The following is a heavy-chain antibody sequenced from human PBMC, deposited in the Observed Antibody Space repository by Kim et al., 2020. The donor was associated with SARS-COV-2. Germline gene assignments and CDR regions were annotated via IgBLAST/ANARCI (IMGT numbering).Heavy chain of an antibody. J-gene: IGHJ6*01. CDR2: IYYSGTT. V-gene: IGHV4-39*01. CDR3: ARSESYYDSGGYYY. CDR1: GGSISSRSYY. Sequence: SETLSLTCSISGGSISSRSYYWGWIRQPPGKGLEWIGRIYYSGTTYYSPSLKSRVTIFIDTSKNQFSLKLSSVTAADTAVYYCARSESYYDSGGYYY. D-gene: IGHD3-22*01.